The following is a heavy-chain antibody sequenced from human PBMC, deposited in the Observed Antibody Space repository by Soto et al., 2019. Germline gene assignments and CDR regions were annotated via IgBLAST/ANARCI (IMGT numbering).Heavy chain of an antibody. CDR3: AMGEGYSSSWYVSSSCPGPSFDY. J-gene: IGHJ4*02. CDR2: ISGSGGST. CDR1: GFTFSSYA. D-gene: IGHD6-13*01. Sequence: GGSLRLSCAASGFTFSSYAMSWVRQAPGKGLEWVSAISGSGGSTYYADSVKGRFTISRDNSKNTLYLQMNSLRAEDTAVYYCAMGEGYSSSWYVSSSCPGPSFDYWGQGTLVTVSS. V-gene: IGHV3-23*01.